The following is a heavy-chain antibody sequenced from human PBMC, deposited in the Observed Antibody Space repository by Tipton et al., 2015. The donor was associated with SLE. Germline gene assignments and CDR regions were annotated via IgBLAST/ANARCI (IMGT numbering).Heavy chain of an antibody. CDR1: GYTFTGYY. J-gene: IGHJ6*02. V-gene: IGHV1-2*02. D-gene: IGHD3-22*01. Sequence: QSGPEVKKPGASVKVSCKASGYTFTGYYMHWVRQAPGQGLEWMGWINPNSGGTKYAQKFQGRVTMTRDTSSSTAYMELSRLRSDDTAVYYCARVYSRSYYYSYYDLDVWGQGTTVTVSS. CDR3: ARVYSRSYYYSYYDLDV. CDR2: INPNSGGT.